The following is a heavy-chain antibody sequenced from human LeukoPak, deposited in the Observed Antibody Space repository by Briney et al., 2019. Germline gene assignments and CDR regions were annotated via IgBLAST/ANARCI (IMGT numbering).Heavy chain of an antibody. V-gene: IGHV4-30-2*01. Sequence: SETLSLTCTVSGGSISSGGYYWSWIRQPPGKGLEWIGYIYHSGSTYYNPSLKSRVTISVDTSKNQFSLKLSSVTAADTAVYYCAREGYYGSGSSFFFDYWGQGTLVTVSS. CDR1: GGSISSGGYY. CDR3: AREGYYGSGSSFFFDY. CDR2: IYHSGST. J-gene: IGHJ4*02. D-gene: IGHD3-10*01.